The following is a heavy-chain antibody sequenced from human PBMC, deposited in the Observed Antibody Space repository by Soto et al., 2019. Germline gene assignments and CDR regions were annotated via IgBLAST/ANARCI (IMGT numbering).Heavy chain of an antibody. CDR2: INPNSGGT. CDR1: GYTFTGYY. J-gene: IGHJ1*01. V-gene: IGHV1-2*02. Sequence: QVQLVQSGAEVKKPGASVKVSCKASGYTFTGYYMHWVRQAPGQGLEWMGWINPNSGGTNYAQKFQGRVTMTMDTSISTAYMELSSLRSDDTAVYYCARVAVGANVKRRYFQHWGQGTLVTVSS. D-gene: IGHD1-26*01. CDR3: ARVAVGANVKRRYFQH.